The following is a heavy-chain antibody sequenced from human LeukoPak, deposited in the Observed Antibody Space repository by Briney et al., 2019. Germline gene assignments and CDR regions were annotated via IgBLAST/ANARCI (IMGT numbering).Heavy chain of an antibody. J-gene: IGHJ4*02. V-gene: IGHV3-15*01. CDR1: GFTFSSYG. D-gene: IGHD1-26*01. Sequence: PGGSLRLSCAASGFTFSSYGMSWVRQAPGKGLEWVGRIKSKTDGGTTDYAAPVKDRFTISRDDSINTLYLQMNSLKTEDTAVYYRTTDLWWELLPDDYWGQGTLVTVSS. CDR3: TTDLWWELLPDDY. CDR2: IKSKTDGGTT.